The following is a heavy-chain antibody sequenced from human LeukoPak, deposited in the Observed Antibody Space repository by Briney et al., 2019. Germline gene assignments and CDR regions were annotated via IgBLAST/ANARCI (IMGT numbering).Heavy chain of an antibody. V-gene: IGHV3-48*03. D-gene: IGHD6-13*01. Sequence: GGSLRLSCAASGFTFSSYEMNWVRQAPGKGLEWVSYVSSSGSTKYYADSVKGRFTISRDNAKNSLYLEMNSLRAEDTAVYYCAREWSSSTWYVCEYWGQGALVTVSS. CDR3: AREWSSSTWYVCEY. CDR1: GFTFSSYE. J-gene: IGHJ4*02. CDR2: VSSSGSTK.